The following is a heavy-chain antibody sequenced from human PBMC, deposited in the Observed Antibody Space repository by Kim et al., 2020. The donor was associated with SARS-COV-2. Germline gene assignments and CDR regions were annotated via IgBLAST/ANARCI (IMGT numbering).Heavy chain of an antibody. CDR1: GGSISGYY. J-gene: IGHJ4*02. D-gene: IGHD3-10*01. Sequence: SETLSLTCTVSGGSISGYYWSWIRQPPGKGLEWIGYIYYSGSTNYNPSLKSRVTISESTSKNQFSLNLSSVTAADTAIYYCVRVRDGYFDYWGQGTLAT. CDR2: IYYSGST. CDR3: VRVRDGYFDY. V-gene: IGHV4-59*13.